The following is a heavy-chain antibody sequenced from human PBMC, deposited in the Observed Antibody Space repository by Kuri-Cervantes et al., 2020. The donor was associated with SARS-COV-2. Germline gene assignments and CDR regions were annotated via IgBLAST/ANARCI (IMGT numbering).Heavy chain of an antibody. CDR2: ISSSSSYS. CDR1: GFIFSDSY. Sequence: GGSLRLSCAASGFIFSDSYMSWVRQAPGKGLEWVSYISSSSSYSYYADSVKGRFTISRDNAKDSLYLQMNSLRAEDTAVYYCARHYGSGSYSFMHVWGKGTPVTAP. V-gene: IGHV3-11*06. J-gene: IGHJ6*03. D-gene: IGHD3-10*01. CDR3: ARHYGSGSYSFMHV.